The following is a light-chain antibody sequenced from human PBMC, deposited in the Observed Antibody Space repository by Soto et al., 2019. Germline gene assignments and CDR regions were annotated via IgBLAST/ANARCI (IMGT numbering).Light chain of an antibody. CDR1: SSDIGAYNY. CDR3: SSHAGHNNPVV. V-gene: IGLV2-8*01. Sequence: QSVLTQPPSASGSPGQSVTISCTGASSDIGAYNYVSWYQQHPGKAPKLLIYEVNRRPSGVPDRFSGSKSGNMASLTVSGLQADDEADYHCSSHAGHNNPVVFGGGTKLTVL. J-gene: IGLJ2*01. CDR2: EVN.